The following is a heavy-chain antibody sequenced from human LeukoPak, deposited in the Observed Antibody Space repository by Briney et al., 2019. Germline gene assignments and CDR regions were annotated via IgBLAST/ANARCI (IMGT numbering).Heavy chain of an antibody. D-gene: IGHD1-14*01. J-gene: IGHJ4*02. CDR3: AKPAKTDYADY. Sequence: ASVKVSCKASGYTFTNYDIIWVRQAPGQGLEWMGWMNPNSGNTDSVQQFQGRVSMTRNTSISTAFMELSSLRSEDTAVYYCAKPAKTDYADYWGQGTLVTVSS. V-gene: IGHV1-8*01. CDR2: MNPNSGNT. CDR1: GYTFTNYD.